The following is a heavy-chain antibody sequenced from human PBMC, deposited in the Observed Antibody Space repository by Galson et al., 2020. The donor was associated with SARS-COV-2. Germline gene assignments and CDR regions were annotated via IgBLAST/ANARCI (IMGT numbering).Heavy chain of an antibody. CDR3: ALTRTVTTSYWFDP. Sequence: SGPTLVKPTQTLTLTCTFSGFSLTTTGMCVSWIRQPPGMALEWLARIDWDDDKYYNTSLKTRLTISKDTSKNQVVLTMTNMDPVDTATYYCALTRTVTTSYWFDPWGQGTLGTVSS. CDR1: GFSLTTTGMC. V-gene: IGHV2-70*11. CDR2: IDWDDDK. J-gene: IGHJ5*02. D-gene: IGHD4-17*01.